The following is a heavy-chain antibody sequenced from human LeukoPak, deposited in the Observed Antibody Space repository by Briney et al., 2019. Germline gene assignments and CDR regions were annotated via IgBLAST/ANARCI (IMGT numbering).Heavy chain of an antibody. CDR3: ARNFDMKGFDP. V-gene: IGHV1-2*02. D-gene: IGHD3-9*01. J-gene: IGHJ5*02. CDR2: INSDSGFT. Sequence: ASVKVSCKASGYTFTGYYMNWVRQAPGQGLERMGWINSDSGFTKYAQKFQGRVTMTRDTSITTVYMDLTRLTSDDTAVYYCARNFDMKGFDPWGQGTLATVSS. CDR1: GYTFTGYY.